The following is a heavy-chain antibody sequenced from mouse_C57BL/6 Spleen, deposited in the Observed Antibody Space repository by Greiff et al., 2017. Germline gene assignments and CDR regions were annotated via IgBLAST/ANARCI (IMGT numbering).Heavy chain of an antibody. CDR2: IDPSDSYT. CDR1: GYTFTSYW. V-gene: IGHV1-69*01. J-gene: IGHJ4*01. Sequence: QVQMQQPGAELVMPGASVKLSCKASGYTFTSYWMHWVKQRPGQGLEWIGEIDPSDSYTTYNQKFKGKSTLTVDKSSSTAYMQLSSLTSEDSAVYYCAIITTVVARAMDYWGQGTSVTVSS. CDR3: AIITTVVARAMDY. D-gene: IGHD1-1*01.